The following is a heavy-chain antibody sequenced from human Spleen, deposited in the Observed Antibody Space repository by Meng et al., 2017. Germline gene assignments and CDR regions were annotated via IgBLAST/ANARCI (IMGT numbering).Heavy chain of an antibody. V-gene: IGHV3-9*01. CDR2: ISWNSGSI. Sequence: LSLTCAASGFTFDDYAMHWVRHAPGKGLGWGSGISWNSGSIVYADSVKGRFTISRDNAKNSLYLQMSSLRTEDTALYYCAKDVEGDGSGLYSYYGMDVWGQGTTVTVSS. CDR3: AKDVEGDGSGLYSYYGMDV. D-gene: IGHD3-22*01. CDR1: GFTFDDYA. J-gene: IGHJ6*02.